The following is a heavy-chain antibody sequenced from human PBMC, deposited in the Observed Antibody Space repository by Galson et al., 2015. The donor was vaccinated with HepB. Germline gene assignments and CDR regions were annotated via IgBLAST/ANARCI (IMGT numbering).Heavy chain of an antibody. D-gene: IGHD6-19*01. CDR1: GFTFSSYG. V-gene: IGHV3-30*03. CDR2: ISYDGGNQ. CDR3: ACEGAFRYTSGSSFDY. J-gene: IGHJ4*02. Sequence: SLRLSCAASGFTFSSYGMHWVRQAPGKGLEWVAIISYDGGNQYYADSVKGRFTISRDNSKNTLYLQMNSLRAEDTAMYYCACEGAFRYTSGSSFDYWGQGTLVTVSS.